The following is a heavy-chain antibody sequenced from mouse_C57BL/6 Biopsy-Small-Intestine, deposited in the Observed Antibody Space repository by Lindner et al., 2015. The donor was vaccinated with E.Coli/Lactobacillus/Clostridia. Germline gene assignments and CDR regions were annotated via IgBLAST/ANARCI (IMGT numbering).Heavy chain of an antibody. CDR1: GYTFTDYS. V-gene: IGHV1-26*01. J-gene: IGHJ2*01. CDR2: VNPNNGET. D-gene: IGHD4-1*01. CDR3: ATLGNFDN. Sequence: VQLQESGPELVKPGASVKISCKPSGYTFTDYSINWVKQSHGKSLEWIGNVNPNNGETTWNQKFKVKATLTVDKSSRTAYMELRSLTSEDSAVYYCATLGNFDNWGQGTTLTVSS.